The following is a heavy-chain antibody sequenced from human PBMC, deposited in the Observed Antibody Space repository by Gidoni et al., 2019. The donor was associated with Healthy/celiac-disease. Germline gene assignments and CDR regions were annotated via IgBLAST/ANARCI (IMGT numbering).Heavy chain of an antibody. CDR3: ARGGSGTLPPDY. V-gene: IGHV1-18*04. CDR2: IRASNGDT. D-gene: IGHD1-26*01. Sequence: QVQLVQSGAVLMQPGASWPVSCTASVYTFTNYAITWVRQAPGQRLEWVGWIRASNGDTNYAKEVQARVTMNRDTSTRTAYMELRSLRSDDTAVYWCARGGSGTLPPDYWGQEPLVTVSS. CDR1: VYTFTNYA. J-gene: IGHJ4*02.